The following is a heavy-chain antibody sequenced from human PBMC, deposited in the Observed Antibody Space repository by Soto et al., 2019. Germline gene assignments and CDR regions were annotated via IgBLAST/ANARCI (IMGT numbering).Heavy chain of an antibody. J-gene: IGHJ6*02. D-gene: IGHD6-6*01. CDR2: NYYSGIT. CDR3: ARGSSIAGLYYGMDV. V-gene: IGHV4-31*03. Sequence: QVQLQESGPGLVKPSQTLSLTCTVSGGSISSGGYYWTWIRQHPGKGLEWIGYNYYSGITYYNPYLKSRVTISLDTSKTQFSLKLSSVTAADTAVYYCARGSSIAGLYYGMDVWGQGTTVTVSS. CDR1: GGSISSGGYY.